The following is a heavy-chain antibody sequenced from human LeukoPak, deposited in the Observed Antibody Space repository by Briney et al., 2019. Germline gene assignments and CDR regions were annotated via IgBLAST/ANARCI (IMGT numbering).Heavy chain of an antibody. CDR1: GGSISSYY. V-gene: IGHV4-59*01. J-gene: IGHJ6*03. CDR3: GSSGYAFCSMDV. CDR2: IYYSGST. D-gene: IGHD5-12*01. Sequence: SETLSLTCTVSGGSISSYYWSWIRQPPGKGLEWIGYIYYSGSTNYNPSLKSRVTISVDTSKNQFSLKLSSVTAADTAVYYCGSSGYAFCSMDVWGKGTTVTISS.